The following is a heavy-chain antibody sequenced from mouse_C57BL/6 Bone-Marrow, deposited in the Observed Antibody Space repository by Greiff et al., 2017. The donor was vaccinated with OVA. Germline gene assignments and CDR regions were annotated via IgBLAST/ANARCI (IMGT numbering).Heavy chain of an antibody. CDR1: GYTFTDYY. V-gene: IGHV1-19*01. Sequence: EVKLQQSGPVLVKPGASVKMSCKASGYTFTDYYMNWVKQSHGKSLEWIGVINPYNGGTSYNQKFKGKATLTVDKSSSTAYMELNSLTSEDSAVYYCARDRVGRRYAMDYWGQGTSVTVSS. D-gene: IGHD4-1*01. CDR2: INPYNGGT. J-gene: IGHJ4*01. CDR3: ARDRVGRRYAMDY.